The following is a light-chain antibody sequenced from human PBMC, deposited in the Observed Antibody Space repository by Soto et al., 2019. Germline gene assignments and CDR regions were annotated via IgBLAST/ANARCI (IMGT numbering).Light chain of an antibody. Sequence: EIVMTQSPVTLSVSPGERATLSCRASQSVGGDLAWYQQIPGQAPRLLIYGAVTRATGVAARFSGGGSGTDCTLTVDSLQSEDLALYYCQQSYAWPRTFGQGTKLEI. V-gene: IGKV3-15*01. CDR1: QSVGGD. J-gene: IGKJ2*01. CDR3: QQSYAWPRT. CDR2: GAV.